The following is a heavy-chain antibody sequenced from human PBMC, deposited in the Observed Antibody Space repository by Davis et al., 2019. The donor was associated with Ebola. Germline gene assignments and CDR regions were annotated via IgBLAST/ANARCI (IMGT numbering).Heavy chain of an antibody. CDR1: GFSVSSNY. D-gene: IGHD4-11*01. V-gene: IGHV3-53*01. J-gene: IGHJ4*02. CDR2: IYSSSST. CDR3: ARGHPTTITTSFDY. Sequence: GESLKISCAASGFSVSSNYMNWIRQAPGRGLEWVATIYSSSSTDYADSVKGRFTISRDISQNTLFLQMNSLRADDTAVYYCARGHPTTITTSFDYWGQGTLVTVSS.